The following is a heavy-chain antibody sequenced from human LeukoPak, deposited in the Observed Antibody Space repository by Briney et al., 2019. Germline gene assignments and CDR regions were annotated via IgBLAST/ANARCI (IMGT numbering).Heavy chain of an antibody. D-gene: IGHD3-16*02. Sequence: GGSLRLSCAASGFTFSSYGMDWVRQAPGKGLEWVAVIWYDGSNKYYADSVKGRFTISRDNSKNTLYLQMNSLRAEGTAVYYCAKDSQDYVWGSYRNHFDYWGQGTLVTVSS. CDR1: GFTFSSYG. CDR2: IWYDGSNK. CDR3: AKDSQDYVWGSYRNHFDY. V-gene: IGHV3-33*06. J-gene: IGHJ4*02.